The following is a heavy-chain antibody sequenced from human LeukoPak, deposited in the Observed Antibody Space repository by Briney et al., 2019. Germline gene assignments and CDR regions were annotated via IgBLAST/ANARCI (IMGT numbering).Heavy chain of an antibody. V-gene: IGHV3-73*01. CDR3: TSPVPFGYDFWSGYYG. J-gene: IGHJ4*02. D-gene: IGHD3-3*01. CDR1: GFTFSGSA. CDR2: IRSKANSYAT. Sequence: PGGSRRLSCAASGFTFSGSAMHWVRQASGKGREWVGRIRSKANSYATAYAASVKGRFTISRDDSKNTAYLQMNSLKTEDTAVYYCTSPVPFGYDFWSGYYGWGQGTLVTVSS.